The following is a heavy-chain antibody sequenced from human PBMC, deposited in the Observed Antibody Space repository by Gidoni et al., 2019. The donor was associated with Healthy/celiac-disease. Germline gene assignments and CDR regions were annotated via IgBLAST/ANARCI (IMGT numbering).Heavy chain of an antibody. J-gene: IGHJ6*02. D-gene: IGHD4-17*01. V-gene: IGHV3-15*01. Sequence: EVQLVESGGGLVKPGGTLRLSCAASDFHFSNAWTRWVRQAPGKGLEWVGRIKSKTDGGTTDYAAPVKGRFTISRDDSKNTLYLQMNSLKTEDTAVYYCTTDYGDYVISWDYYYYYGMDVWGQGTTVTVSS. CDR3: TTDYGDYVISWDYYYYYGMDV. CDR2: IKSKTDGGTT. CDR1: DFHFSNAW.